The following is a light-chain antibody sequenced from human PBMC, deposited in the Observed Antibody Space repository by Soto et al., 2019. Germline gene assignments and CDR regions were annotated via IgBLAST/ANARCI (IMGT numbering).Light chain of an antibody. CDR2: RAS. CDR3: QQYNNWPQVT. CDR1: QSVDSN. V-gene: IGKV3-15*01. J-gene: IGKJ5*01. Sequence: EIVMTQSPATLSVSPGERATLSCRASQSVDSNLVWYQQKPGQSPRLLIFRASTRATGIPARFSGSGSGTEFTLTISSLQSEDFAVYYCQQYNNWPQVTFGQGRRLE.